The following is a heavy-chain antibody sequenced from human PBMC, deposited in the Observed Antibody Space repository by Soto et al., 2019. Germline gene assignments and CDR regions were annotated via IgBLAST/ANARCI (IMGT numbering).Heavy chain of an antibody. V-gene: IGHV1-69*13. Sequence: GASVKVSCKASGGTFSSYAISWVRQAPGQGLEWMGGIIPIFGTANYAQKFQGRVTITADDSTSTAYMELSSLRSEDTAVYYCARINSSGWYEAIDYWGQGTLVTVSS. CDR2: IIPIFGTA. D-gene: IGHD6-19*01. CDR3: ARINSSGWYEAIDY. CDR1: GGTFSSYA. J-gene: IGHJ4*02.